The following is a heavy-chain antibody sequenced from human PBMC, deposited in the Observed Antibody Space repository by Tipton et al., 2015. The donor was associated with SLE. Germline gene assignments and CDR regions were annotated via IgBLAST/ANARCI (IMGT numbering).Heavy chain of an antibody. CDR3: ARKWGI. CDR2: INQSGST. J-gene: IGHJ3*02. CDR1: GGSLSDSY. Sequence: TLSLTCVVYGGSLSDSYWSWVRQPPGKGLEYIGEINQSGSTNYNTSLNSRVTISIDTANNQFSLNLTSVTAADTAMYFCARKWGIWGQGTRVTVSS. D-gene: IGHD2-8*01. V-gene: IGHV4-34*01.